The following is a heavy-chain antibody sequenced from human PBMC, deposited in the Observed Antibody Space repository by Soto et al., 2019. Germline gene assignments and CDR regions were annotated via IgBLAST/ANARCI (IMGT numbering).Heavy chain of an antibody. CDR1: GGSISSYY. CDR2: IYYSGST. D-gene: IGHD5-18*01. CDR3: ARSIYSYGPPNTYYFDY. J-gene: IGHJ4*02. Sequence: SETLSLTCTVSGGSISSYYWSWIRQPPGKGLEWIGYIYYSGSTNYNPSLKSRVTISVDTSKNPFSLKLSSVTAEDTAVYYCARSIYSYGPPNTYYFDYWGQGTLVTVSS. V-gene: IGHV4-59*01.